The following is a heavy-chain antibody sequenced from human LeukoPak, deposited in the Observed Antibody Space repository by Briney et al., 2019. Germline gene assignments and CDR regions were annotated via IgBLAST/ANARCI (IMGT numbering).Heavy chain of an antibody. Sequence: SETLSLTCNVSGDSVSRSYWSWIRQPPGKGLEWIGWIFTTGSTAYNPALKSRVTISKDTSKNHFSLSLSSATAADTAVYFCARHREAYWESRHMGFDPWGQGRLVIVSS. CDR1: GDSVSRSY. CDR2: IFTTGST. J-gene: IGHJ5*02. CDR3: ARHREAYWESRHMGFDP. V-gene: IGHV4-4*08. D-gene: IGHD3-22*01.